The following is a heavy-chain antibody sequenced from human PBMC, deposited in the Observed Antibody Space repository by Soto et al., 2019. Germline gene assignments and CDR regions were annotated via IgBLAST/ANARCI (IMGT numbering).Heavy chain of an antibody. CDR1: GFTFGSYA. Sequence: PLGSLRLSCAASGFTFGSYAMSWVRQAPGKGLEWVSAISGSGGSTYYADSVKGRFTISRDNSKNTLYLQMNSLRAEDTAVYYCAKDSAFYGDYVNYFDYWGQGTLVTVSS. CDR2: ISGSGGST. CDR3: AKDSAFYGDYVNYFDY. V-gene: IGHV3-23*01. J-gene: IGHJ4*02. D-gene: IGHD4-17*01.